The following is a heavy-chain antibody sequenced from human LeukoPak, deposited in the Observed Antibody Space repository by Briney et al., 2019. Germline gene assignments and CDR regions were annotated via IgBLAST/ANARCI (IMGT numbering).Heavy chain of an antibody. D-gene: IGHD3-10*01. J-gene: IGHJ6*02. CDR2: ISHTGSTM. Sequence: TTSSYYWGWIRQAPGKGLGWVSYISHTGSTMSYADSVKGRFTISRDNARNSLYLQMNSLRAEDTAVYYCAIPPLSGTGSSRPLAGMDVWGQGTTVTVSS. CDR3: AIPPLSGTGSSRPLAGMDV. CDR1: TTSSYY. V-gene: IGHV3-11*04.